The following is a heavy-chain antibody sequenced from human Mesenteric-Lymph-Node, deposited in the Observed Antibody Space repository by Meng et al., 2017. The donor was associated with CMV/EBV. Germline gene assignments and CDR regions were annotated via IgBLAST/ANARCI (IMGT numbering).Heavy chain of an antibody. J-gene: IGHJ6*02. CDR3: AKGAREYCTNGVCYMGRGYYYYYGMDV. CDR1: GFTFADYA. V-gene: IGHV3-9*01. D-gene: IGHD2-8*01. CDR2: ISWNSGFI. Sequence: SLKISCAASGFTFADYAMHWVRQVPGKGLEWVSGISWNSGFIGYADSVKGRFTISRDNSKNTLYLQMNSLRAEDTAVYYCAKGAREYCTNGVCYMGRGYYYYYGMDVWGQGTTVTVSS.